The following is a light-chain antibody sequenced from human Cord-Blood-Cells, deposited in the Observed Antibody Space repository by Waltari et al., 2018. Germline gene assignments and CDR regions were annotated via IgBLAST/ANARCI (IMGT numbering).Light chain of an antibody. CDR3: QQYGSSPLT. Sequence: IVLTQSPGTLSLSPGERPTHSCRATQSVSSNYLAWYQQKPGQAPRLLIYCASSRATGIPDRCSGSGSGTDFTLTISRLEPEDFAVYYCQQYGSSPLTFGGGTKVEIK. CDR1: QSVSSNY. V-gene: IGKV3-20*01. CDR2: CAS. J-gene: IGKJ4*01.